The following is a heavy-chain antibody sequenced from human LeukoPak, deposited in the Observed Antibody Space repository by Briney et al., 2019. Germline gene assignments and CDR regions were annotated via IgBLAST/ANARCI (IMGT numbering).Heavy chain of an antibody. Sequence: PGGSLRLSCAASGFTFSHYAMTWFRQVPGKGLEWVSSISGYTGRTYYADSVKGRFTISRDNSNDRVYLQMNSLRAEDTALYYCAKFLGGDEKVDAFDVWGQGTRVTVSS. CDR3: AKFLGGDEKVDAFDV. CDR2: ISGYTGRT. CDR1: GFTFSHYA. D-gene: IGHD2/OR15-2a*01. V-gene: IGHV3-23*01. J-gene: IGHJ3*01.